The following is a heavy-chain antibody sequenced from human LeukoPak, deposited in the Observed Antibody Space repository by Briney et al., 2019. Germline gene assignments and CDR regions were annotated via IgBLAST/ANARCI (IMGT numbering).Heavy chain of an antibody. CDR1: GGTFSSYA. Sequence: GASVKVSCKASGGTFSSYAISWVRQAPGQGLEWMGRIIPILGIANYAQKFQGRVTITADKSTSTAYMELSSLRSEDTAVYYCARDRIPYSSGPQYGMDVWGQGTTVTVSS. D-gene: IGHD6-19*01. V-gene: IGHV1-69*04. CDR2: IIPILGIA. J-gene: IGHJ6*02. CDR3: ARDRIPYSSGPQYGMDV.